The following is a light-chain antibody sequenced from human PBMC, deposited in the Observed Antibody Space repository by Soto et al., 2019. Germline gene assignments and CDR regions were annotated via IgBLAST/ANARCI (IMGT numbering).Light chain of an antibody. Sequence: EIVMTHSPATLSVSPCERATLSSRASQSVSSNLAWYQQKPGQAPRLLIYGASTRATGTPARFSGSGSGTEFTLTISSLQSEDYAVYFCQQYIRWPLTFGGGTKVDIK. V-gene: IGKV3-15*01. J-gene: IGKJ4*01. CDR1: QSVSSN. CDR2: GAS. CDR3: QQYIRWPLT.